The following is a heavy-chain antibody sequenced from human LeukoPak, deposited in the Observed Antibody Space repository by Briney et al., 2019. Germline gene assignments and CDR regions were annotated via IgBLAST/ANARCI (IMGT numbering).Heavy chain of an antibody. CDR3: ASRRSTSFDY. J-gene: IGHJ4*02. V-gene: IGHV3-74*01. CDR2: INSDETST. Sequence: GESLRLSCAASGFTFSNYWMHWVRQAPGKGLEWVSRINSDETSTNYADSVKGRFTISRDNAKNTLYLQMNSLRAEDTAVYYCASRRSTSFDYWDQGTLVTVSS. D-gene: IGHD5/OR15-5a*01. CDR1: GFTFSNYW.